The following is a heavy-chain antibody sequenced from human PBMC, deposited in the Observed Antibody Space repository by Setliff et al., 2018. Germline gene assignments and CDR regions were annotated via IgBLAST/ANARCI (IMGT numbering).Heavy chain of an antibody. V-gene: IGHV1-2*02. D-gene: IGHD3-22*01. Sequence: GASVKVSCKTSGYTFTGYYIHWVRQAPGQGLEWMGWINPRTGVTNYAQKFKGRVTMTTDTSTSTAYMELRSLRSDDTAVYYCARDLDYQYYYDSSGRDAFDIWGQGTMVTVS. J-gene: IGHJ3*02. CDR2: INPRTGVT. CDR1: GYTFTGYY. CDR3: ARDLDYQYYYDSSGRDAFDI.